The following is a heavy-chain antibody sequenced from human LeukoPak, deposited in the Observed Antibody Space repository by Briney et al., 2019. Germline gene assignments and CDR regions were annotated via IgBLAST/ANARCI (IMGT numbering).Heavy chain of an antibody. CDR2: INHSGST. D-gene: IGHD5/OR15-5a*01. CDR3: ARVAHDLYPYYFDY. CDR1: GGSFSGYY. Sequence: SETLSLTCAVYGGSFSGYYWSWIRQPPGKGLEWIGEINHSGSTNYNPSLKSRVTISVDTSKNQFSLKLSSVTAADTAVYYFARVAHDLYPYYFDYWGQGTLVTVSS. J-gene: IGHJ4*02. V-gene: IGHV4-34*01.